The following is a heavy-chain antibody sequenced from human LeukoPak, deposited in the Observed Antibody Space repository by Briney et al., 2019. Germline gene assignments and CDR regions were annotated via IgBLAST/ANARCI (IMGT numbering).Heavy chain of an antibody. J-gene: IGHJ4*02. Sequence: PGGSLRLSCAASGFTFIDYDMHWVRQVIGKGLEWVSAIGIRGDTHYSGSVKGRFTISMENAESSLYLQMNSLRAEDTAVYYCARGGIQVSGIDEFDYWGQGTLVTVSS. CDR3: ARGGIQVSGIDEFDY. CDR2: IGIRGDT. D-gene: IGHD6-19*01. CDR1: GFTFIDYD. V-gene: IGHV3-13*01.